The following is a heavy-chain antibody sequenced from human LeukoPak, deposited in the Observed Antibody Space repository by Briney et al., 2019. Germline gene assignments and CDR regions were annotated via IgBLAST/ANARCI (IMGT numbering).Heavy chain of an antibody. J-gene: IGHJ4*02. Sequence: GFLRPSCAASLITFSNSLMYLVRPPPGEGLVWVSRINSDASSTSSAESVKGRFTISRENAQNTLYLQMNSLRAEDTAVYYCVSSESYGYWGQGTLVAVS. CDR2: INSDASST. CDR1: LITFSNSL. D-gene: IGHD1-26*01. V-gene: IGHV3-74*01. CDR3: VSSESYGY.